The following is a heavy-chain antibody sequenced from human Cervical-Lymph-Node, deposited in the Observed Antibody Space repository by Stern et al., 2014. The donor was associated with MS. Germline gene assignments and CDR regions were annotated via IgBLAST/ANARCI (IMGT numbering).Heavy chain of an antibody. J-gene: IGHJ4*02. Sequence: QLQLQESGPGLVKPSETLSLTCTVSGGSVDIYYWSWIGQPPGKGLEWIGYMSYSGSSNYNPSLKRRVTISIDASKNQFSLKLSSVTAADTAVYYCARRGEGYYDFSGYYLNYFDYWGQGALVTVSS. CDR1: GGSVDIYY. CDR2: MSYSGSS. CDR3: ARRGEGYYDFSGYYLNYFDY. D-gene: IGHD3-22*01. V-gene: IGHV4-59*02.